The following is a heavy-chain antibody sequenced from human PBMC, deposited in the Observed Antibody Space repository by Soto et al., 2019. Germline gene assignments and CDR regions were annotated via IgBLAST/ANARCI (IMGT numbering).Heavy chain of an antibody. J-gene: IGHJ3*02. CDR2: INPNSGGT. V-gene: IGHV1-2*02. CDR1: GYSFAGHY. CDR3: ARXSHYDILTGYSRNAFDM. Sequence: GASVKVSCKTSGYSFAGHYLHWVRQAPGQGLDWMGWINPNSGGTIYSQKFQGRVTMTRDTSISTAYMVLTSLRPDDTAVYYCARXSHYDILTGYSRNAFDMWGRGTVVTVSS. D-gene: IGHD3-9*01.